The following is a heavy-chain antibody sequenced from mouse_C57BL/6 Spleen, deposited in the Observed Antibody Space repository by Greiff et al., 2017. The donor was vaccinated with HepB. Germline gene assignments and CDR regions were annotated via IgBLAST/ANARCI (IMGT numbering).Heavy chain of an antibody. J-gene: IGHJ2*01. V-gene: IGHV5-6*02. CDR1: GFTFSSYG. CDR3: ARQEGPFHHCVY. Sequence: DVMLVESGGDLVKPGGSLKLSCAASGFTFSSYGMSWVRQTPDKRLEWVATISSGGSYTYYPDSVKGRFTISRDNAKNTLYLQMSSLKSEDTAMFYCARQEGPFHHCVYWGKGTTLTVPS. CDR2: ISSGGSYT.